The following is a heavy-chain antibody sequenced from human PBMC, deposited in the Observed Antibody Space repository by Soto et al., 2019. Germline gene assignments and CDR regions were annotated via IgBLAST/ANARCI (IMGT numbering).Heavy chain of an antibody. CDR1: GFTVSSSH. Sequence: PGGSLRLSCTTSGFTVSSSHMSWVRQAPGKGLDWVSVIYSGGNSYYAVSVQGRFTISRDNSKNTVYLQMNSLRAEDTAVYYCAYSSTPFDYWGQGTLVTVSS. CDR3: AYSSTPFDY. CDR2: IYSGGNS. V-gene: IGHV3-53*01. J-gene: IGHJ4*02. D-gene: IGHD6-13*01.